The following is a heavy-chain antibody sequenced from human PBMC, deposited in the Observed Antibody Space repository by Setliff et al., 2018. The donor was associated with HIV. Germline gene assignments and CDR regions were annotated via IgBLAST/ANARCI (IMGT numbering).Heavy chain of an antibody. J-gene: IGHJ6*02. D-gene: IGHD6-6*01. CDR3: ARTIASRPKYYYYAMDF. CDR1: GYSFTSYW. V-gene: IGHV5-51*01. Sequence: GESLNISCKGSGYSFTSYWVAWVRQMPGKGLEWMGIIYPDDSDTRYSPSFQDQVTISVDKSISTAYLQWSSLKASDTAMYYCARTIASRPKYYYYAMDFWGQGTTVTVSS. CDR2: IYPDDSDT.